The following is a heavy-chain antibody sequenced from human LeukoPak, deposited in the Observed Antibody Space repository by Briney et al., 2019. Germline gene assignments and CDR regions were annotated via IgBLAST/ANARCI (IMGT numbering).Heavy chain of an antibody. CDR2: IYHSGST. J-gene: IGHJ4*02. CDR1: GYSISSGYY. D-gene: IGHD4-23*01. CDR3: VRWLDY. V-gene: IGHV4-38-2*02. Sequence: SETLSLTCTVSGYSISSGYYWGWIRPPPGKGLEWIGSIYHSGSTYYNPSLKSRVTISVDTSKNQFSLKLSSVTAADTAVYYCVRWLDYWGQGTLVTVSS.